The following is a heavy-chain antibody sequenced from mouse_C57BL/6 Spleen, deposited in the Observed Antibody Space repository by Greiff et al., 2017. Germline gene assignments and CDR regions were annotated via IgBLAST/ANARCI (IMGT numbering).Heavy chain of an antibody. CDR1: GFSLTSYG. V-gene: IGHV2-6*01. CDR3: AIVSSRFAY. CDR2: IGGAGST. Sequence: QVQLKQSGPGLVAPSQSLSITCTVSGFSLTSYGVDWVRQSPGKGLEWLGVIGGAGSTNYNSALKSRLSISKDNSKSQVFLRMNSLQTDDTDMYYCAIVSSRFAYWGTGTLVTVSA. J-gene: IGHJ3*01.